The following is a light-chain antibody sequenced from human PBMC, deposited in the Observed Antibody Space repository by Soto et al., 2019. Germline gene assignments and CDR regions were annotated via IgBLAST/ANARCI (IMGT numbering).Light chain of an antibody. Sequence: QSVLSQPPSVSGAPGQRITIPCTGTSSNIGANYDVHWYRHLPGTAPKLLISGDNNRPSGVPDRFYGSKSGTSASLAITGLQTEDEADYYCQSYDSSLNRVFGTGTNVTVL. J-gene: IGLJ1*01. CDR3: QSYDSSLNRV. CDR2: GDN. V-gene: IGLV1-40*01. CDR1: SSNIGANYD.